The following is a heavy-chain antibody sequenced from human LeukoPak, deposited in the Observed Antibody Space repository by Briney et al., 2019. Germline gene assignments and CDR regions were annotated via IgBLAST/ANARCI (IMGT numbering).Heavy chain of an antibody. D-gene: IGHD2-2*01. CDR1: GGTFSSYT. J-gene: IGHJ6*02. Sequence: SVKVSCKASGGTFSSYTISWVRQAPGQGLEWMGRIIPILGIANYAQKFQGRVTITADKSTSTAYMELSSLRSEDTAVYYCARGVVPAPYYYYGMDVWSQGTTVTVSS. CDR3: ARGVVPAPYYYYGMDV. CDR2: IIPILGIA. V-gene: IGHV1-69*02.